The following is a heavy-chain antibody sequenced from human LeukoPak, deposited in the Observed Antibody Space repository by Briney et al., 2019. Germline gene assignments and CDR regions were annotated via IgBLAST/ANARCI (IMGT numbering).Heavy chain of an antibody. V-gene: IGHV4-38-2*02. CDR3: AREGMTTDYYYYMDV. CDR1: GYSISSGYY. D-gene: IGHD4-11*01. Sequence: SETLSLTCTVSGYSISSGYYWGWIRQPPGKGLEWIGSIYHSGSTYYNPSLKSRVTISVDTSKNQFSLKLSSVTAADTAVYYCAREGMTTDYYYYMDVWGKGTTVTISS. CDR2: IYHSGST. J-gene: IGHJ6*03.